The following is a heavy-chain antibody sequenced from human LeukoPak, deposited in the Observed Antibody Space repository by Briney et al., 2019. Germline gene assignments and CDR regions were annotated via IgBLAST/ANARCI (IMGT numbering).Heavy chain of an antibody. CDR2: INPNSGGT. Sequence: GASVKVSCKASGYTFTGYYMHWVRQAPGQGLEWMGWINPNSGGTNYAQKLQGRVTMTTDTSTSTAYMELRSLRSDDTAVYYCARDHTYYDFWSGYRGYYHGMDVWGQGTTVTVSS. CDR1: GYTFTGYY. D-gene: IGHD3-3*01. CDR3: ARDHTYYDFWSGYRGYYHGMDV. J-gene: IGHJ6*02. V-gene: IGHV1-2*02.